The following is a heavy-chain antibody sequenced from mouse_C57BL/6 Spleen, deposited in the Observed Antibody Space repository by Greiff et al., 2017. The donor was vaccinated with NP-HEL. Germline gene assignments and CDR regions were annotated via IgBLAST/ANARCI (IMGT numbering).Heavy chain of an antibody. D-gene: IGHD1-1*01. CDR1: GYTFTSYW. Sequence: VQLQQSGAELAKPGASVKLSCKASGYTFTSYWMHWVKQRPGQGLEWIGYINPSSGYTKYNQKFKDKATLTADKSSSTAYMQLRSLTYEDSAVYYCANYDGSSYDYFDYWGQGTTLTVSS. CDR3: ANYDGSSYDYFDY. V-gene: IGHV1-7*01. CDR2: INPSSGYT. J-gene: IGHJ2*01.